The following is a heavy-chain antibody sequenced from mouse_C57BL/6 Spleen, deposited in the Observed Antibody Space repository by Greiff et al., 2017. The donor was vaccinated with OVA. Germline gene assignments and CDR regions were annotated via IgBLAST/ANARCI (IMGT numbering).Heavy chain of an antibody. CDR1: GFTFSDYG. V-gene: IGHV5-17*01. D-gene: IGHD2-1*01. CDR2: ISSGSSTI. CDR3: ARGIYYTY. Sequence: VQLKESGGGLVKPGGSLKLSCAASGFTFSDYGMHWVRQAPEKGLEWVAYISSGSSTIYYADTVKGRFTISRDKAKNTLFLQMTSLRSEDTAMYYCARGIYYTYWGQGTTLTVSS. J-gene: IGHJ2*01.